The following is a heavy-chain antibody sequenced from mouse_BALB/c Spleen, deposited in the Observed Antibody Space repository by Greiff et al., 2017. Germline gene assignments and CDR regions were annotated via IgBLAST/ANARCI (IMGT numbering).Heavy chain of an antibody. D-gene: IGHD1-1*01. Sequence: VQGVESGPGLVAPSQSLSITCTVSGFSLTSYGVHWVRQPPGKGLEWLGVIWAGGSTNYNSALMSRLSISKDNSKSQVFLKMNSLQTDDTAMYYCAREQDYYGSSLYYYAMDYWGQGTSVTVSS. CDR2: IWAGGST. J-gene: IGHJ4*01. V-gene: IGHV2-9*02. CDR3: AREQDYYGSSLYYYAMDY. CDR1: GFSLTSYG.